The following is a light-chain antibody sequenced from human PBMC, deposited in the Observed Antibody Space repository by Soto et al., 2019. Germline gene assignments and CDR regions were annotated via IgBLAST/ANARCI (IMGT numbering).Light chain of an antibody. CDR1: QSVSYN. V-gene: IGKV3-15*01. Sequence: EIVMTQSPATLSVSPGETATLSCRASQSVSYNLAWYQQKPGKGPRLLIYGAFTRATGIPARLSGSGSGTEFTLSITSPQSEAFAVYYCQQYKNWPPLTFGGGTKVEIK. CDR3: QQYKNWPPLT. J-gene: IGKJ4*01. CDR2: GAF.